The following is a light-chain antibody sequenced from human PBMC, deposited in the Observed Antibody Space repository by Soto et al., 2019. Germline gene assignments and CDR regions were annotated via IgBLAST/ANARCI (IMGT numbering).Light chain of an antibody. V-gene: IGKV3-20*01. Sequence: EIVLTQSPGTLSLSPGDRATLSCRASQSVRSSSLAWYQQKPGQAPRLLIYGASSRATGIPDRFSGSGSGTDFTLTISRLEPEDFAVYYCQQYDSSPYTFGQGTKLEIK. CDR3: QQYDSSPYT. CDR2: GAS. CDR1: QSVRSSS. J-gene: IGKJ2*01.